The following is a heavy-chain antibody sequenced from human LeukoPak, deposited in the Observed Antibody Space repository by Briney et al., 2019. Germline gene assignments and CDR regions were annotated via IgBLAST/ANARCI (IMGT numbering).Heavy chain of an antibody. D-gene: IGHD3-22*01. CDR1: GSRFTSYW. V-gene: IGHV5-51*01. Sequence: GESLEISCQGSGSRFTSYWIGWVRQMPGKGLEWMGIIYPGDSDTRYSPSFQGQVTISADKSISTAYLQWSSLKASDTAMYYCARRANYDSSGYYYFDYWGQGTLVTVSS. CDR2: IYPGDSDT. CDR3: ARRANYDSSGYYYFDY. J-gene: IGHJ4*02.